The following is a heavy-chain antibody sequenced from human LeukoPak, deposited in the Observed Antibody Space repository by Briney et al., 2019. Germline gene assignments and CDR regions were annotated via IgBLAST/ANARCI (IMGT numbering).Heavy chain of an antibody. CDR3: AKDFWDIVVVPAATDYYYMDV. CDR2: IRYDGSNK. J-gene: IGHJ6*03. CDR1: GFTFSSYA. V-gene: IGHV3-30*02. D-gene: IGHD2-2*01. Sequence: GGSLRLSCAASGFTFSSYAMSWVRQAPGKGLEWVAFIRYDGSNKYYADSVKGRFTISRDNSKNTLYLQMNSLRAEDTAVYYCAKDFWDIVVVPAATDYYYMDVWGKGTTVTVSS.